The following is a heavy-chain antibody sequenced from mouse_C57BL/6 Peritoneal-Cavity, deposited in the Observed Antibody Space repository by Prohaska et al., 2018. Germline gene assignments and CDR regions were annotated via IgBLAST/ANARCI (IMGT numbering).Heavy chain of an antibody. CDR3: ARRYFYFDY. CDR2: INPNNGGT. Sequence: EVQLQQSGPELVKPGASVKIPCKASGYTFTDYNMDWVKQSHGKSLEWIGDINPNNGGTIYNQKCKGKATLTVVKSSSTSYMELRSLTSEDTAVYYCARRYFYFDYLGQGTTRTVSS. V-gene: IGHV1-18*01. J-gene: IGHJ2*01. D-gene: IGHD2-14*01. CDR1: GYTFTDYN.